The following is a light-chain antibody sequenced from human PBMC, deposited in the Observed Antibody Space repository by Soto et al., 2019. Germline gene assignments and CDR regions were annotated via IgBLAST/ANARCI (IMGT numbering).Light chain of an antibody. CDR1: QSVSSY. CDR3: QKRRNWPLT. Sequence: EIVLTQSPATLSLSPGERATLSCRASQSVSSYLAWYQQKPGQAPRLLIYDASNRATGIPARFSGSGSGTDFTLTISRLEPEDFAVYYCQKRRNWPLTFGGGTKVEIK. J-gene: IGKJ4*01. CDR2: DAS. V-gene: IGKV3-11*01.